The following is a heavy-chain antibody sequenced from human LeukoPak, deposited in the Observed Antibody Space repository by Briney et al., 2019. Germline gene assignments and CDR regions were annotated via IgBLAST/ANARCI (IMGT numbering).Heavy chain of an antibody. CDR1: GFSFTSHW. CDR2: ISGSGGST. CDR3: AKGSQGSGSYYNNYYFDY. J-gene: IGHJ4*02. D-gene: IGHD3-10*01. V-gene: IGHV3-23*01. Sequence: PGGSLRLSCSASGFSFTSHWMSWVRQAPGKGLEWVSAISGSGGSTYYADSVKGRFTISRDNSKNTLYLQMNSLRAEDTAVYYCAKGSQGSGSYYNNYYFDYWGQGTLVTVSS.